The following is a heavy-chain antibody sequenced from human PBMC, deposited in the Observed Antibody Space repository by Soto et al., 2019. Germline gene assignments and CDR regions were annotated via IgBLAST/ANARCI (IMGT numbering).Heavy chain of an antibody. V-gene: IGHV5-10-1*01. Sequence: PGESLKISCKGSGYSFAGYWITWVRQNPGKGLEWMGRIDPSDSQTYYSPSFRGHVTISVTKSITTVFLQWSSLRASDTAMYYCARQIYDSDTGPNFQYYFDSWGQGTAVNVSS. CDR2: IDPSDSQT. CDR3: ARQIYDSDTGPNFQYYFDS. J-gene: IGHJ4*02. CDR1: GYSFAGYW. D-gene: IGHD3-22*01.